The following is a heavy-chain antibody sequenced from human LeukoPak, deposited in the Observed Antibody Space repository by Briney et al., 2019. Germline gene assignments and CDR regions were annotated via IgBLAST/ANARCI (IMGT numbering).Heavy chain of an antibody. V-gene: IGHV3-15*01. J-gene: IGHJ4*02. D-gene: IGHD5-12*01. CDR2: VKPNTDGGTT. Sequence: GGSLRLSCVASGFTFSKVWMSWVRQAPGEGLEWVALVKPNTDGGTTDYAAPVKGRFTISRDDSRDTLYLQMNSLKTADTAVYYCTAKPVGYSGCERPWGQGTLVTVSS. CDR3: TAKPVGYSGCERP. CDR1: GFTFSKVW.